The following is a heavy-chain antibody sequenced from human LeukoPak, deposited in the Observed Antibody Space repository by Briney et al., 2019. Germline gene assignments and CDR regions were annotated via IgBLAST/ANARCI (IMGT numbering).Heavy chain of an antibody. V-gene: IGHV4-61*02. CDR1: GGSISSDTYY. J-gene: IGHJ4*02. Sequence: SETLSLISTVSGGSISSDTYYWSWIRQTAGKGLEWIGRVYTSGTTNYNPSLKSRVTISIDTSKNQFSLKLSSMTAADTAVYYCASHPYGAGGSFGYWGQGTLVTVSS. CDR2: VYTSGTT. CDR3: ASHPYGAGGSFGY. D-gene: IGHD3-10*01.